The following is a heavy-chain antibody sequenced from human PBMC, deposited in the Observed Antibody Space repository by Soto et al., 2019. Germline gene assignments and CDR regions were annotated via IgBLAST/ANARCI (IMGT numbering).Heavy chain of an antibody. CDR3: VIEHSLTVTASRLDFVSVRKMENSQYYGMGV. CDR1: GFDFSHYA. D-gene: IGHD3-16*02. J-gene: IGHJ6*02. CDR2: LSFDGSEE. Sequence: QLVQSGGGVVQTGGSLRLTCAASGFDFSHYAIHWVRQAPGKGLEWVALLSFDGSEEFFIDSVKGRFTISRDNTNNTMYLQVNSRGCDDVAVDFSVIEHSLTVTASRLDFVSVRKMENSQYYGMGVWGQGTTVSVSS. V-gene: IGHV3-30*04.